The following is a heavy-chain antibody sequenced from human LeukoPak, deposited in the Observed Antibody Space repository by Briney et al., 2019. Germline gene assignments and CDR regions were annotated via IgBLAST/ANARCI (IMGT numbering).Heavy chain of an antibody. Sequence: PSETLSLTCTVSGGSISSGDYYWSWIRQPPGKGLEWIGYIYYRGSTYYNPSLKSRVTISVDTSKNQFSLKLSSVTAADTAAYYCARGYCSSTSCYPVWFDPWGQGTLVTVSS. CDR2: IYYRGST. CDR3: ARGYCSSTSCYPVWFDP. V-gene: IGHV4-30-4*01. CDR1: GGSISSGDYY. J-gene: IGHJ5*02. D-gene: IGHD2-2*01.